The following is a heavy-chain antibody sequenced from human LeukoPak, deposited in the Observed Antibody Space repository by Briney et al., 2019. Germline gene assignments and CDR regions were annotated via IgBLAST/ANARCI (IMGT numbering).Heavy chain of an antibody. CDR3: AREHIVVVPAATTYYYYGMDV. Sequence: GGSLRLSCAASGFTVSSNYMSWVRQAPGKGLEWVSVIYSGGSTYYADSVKGGFTISRHNSKNTLYLQMNSLRAEDTAVYYCAREHIVVVPAATTYYYYGMDVWGQGTTVTVSS. D-gene: IGHD2-2*01. V-gene: IGHV3-53*04. J-gene: IGHJ6*02. CDR1: GFTVSSNY. CDR2: IYSGGST.